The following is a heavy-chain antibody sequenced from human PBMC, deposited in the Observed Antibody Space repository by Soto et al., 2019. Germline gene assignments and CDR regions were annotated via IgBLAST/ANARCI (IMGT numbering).Heavy chain of an antibody. CDR3: ARPGEGVLFYYALDV. D-gene: IGHD3-16*01. Sequence: EVQLVESGGGLVQPGGSLRLSCVASGFTLSSYSMNWVRQAPGKGLGWISYISSGSDTIYYADSVKGRFTVSRDNAKNSLYLQRNSLRDEDTAVYYCARPGEGVLFYYALDVWGQGTTVTVSS. J-gene: IGHJ6*02. CDR2: ISSGSDTI. CDR1: GFTLSSYS. V-gene: IGHV3-48*02.